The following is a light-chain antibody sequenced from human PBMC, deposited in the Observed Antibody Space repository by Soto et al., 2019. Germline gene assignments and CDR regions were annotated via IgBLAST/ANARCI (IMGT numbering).Light chain of an antibody. CDR1: QSVNSN. Sequence: VMTQSAATLSVSPGERATLSCRASQSVNSNLAWYQQKPGQAPRLLIYGASSRATGIPDRFSGSGSGTDFTLTISKLEPEDSAVYYCQQYGRSPLTFGGGTKVDIK. V-gene: IGKV3-20*01. CDR3: QQYGRSPLT. CDR2: GAS. J-gene: IGKJ4*01.